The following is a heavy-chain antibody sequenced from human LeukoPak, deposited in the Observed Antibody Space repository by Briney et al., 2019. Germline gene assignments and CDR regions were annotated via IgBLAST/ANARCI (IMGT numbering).Heavy chain of an antibody. CDR3: ARDLPNTVNSFDY. Sequence: ASVKVSCKASGYTFTNYYMHWVRQAPGQGLEWMGITNPSGGSTSYAQKFQGRVTMTRDMSTSTVYMELSSLRSEDTAVYYCARDLPNTVNSFDYWGQGTLVTVSS. CDR2: TNPSGGST. CDR1: GYTFTNYY. V-gene: IGHV1-46*01. J-gene: IGHJ4*02. D-gene: IGHD4-17*01.